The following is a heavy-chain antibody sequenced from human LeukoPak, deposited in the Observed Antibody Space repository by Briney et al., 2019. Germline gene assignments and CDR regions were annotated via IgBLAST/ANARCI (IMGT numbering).Heavy chain of an antibody. CDR3: ARAPIAAALRFFDY. J-gene: IGHJ4*02. CDR1: GGSISSGSYY. Sequence: SETLSLTCTVSGGSISSGSYYWSWIRQPPGKGLEWIGYIYYSGSTNYNPSLKSRVTISVDTSKNQFSLKLSSVTAADTAVYYCARAPIAAALRFFDYWGQGTLVTVSS. CDR2: IYYSGST. V-gene: IGHV4-61*01. D-gene: IGHD6-13*01.